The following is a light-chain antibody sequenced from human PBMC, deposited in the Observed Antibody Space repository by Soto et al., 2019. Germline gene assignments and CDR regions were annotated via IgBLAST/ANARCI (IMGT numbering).Light chain of an antibody. V-gene: IGKV3-11*01. CDR1: QSVSSY. J-gene: IGKJ5*01. CDR2: ESS. CDR3: QQRRDWPIT. Sequence: EIVLTQSPATLSLSPGERTTLSCRASQSVSSYLAWYQQKPGQAPRLLIYESSNSATGIPARFSGSGSATDFTLTISSLEPEDFAVYYCQQRRDWPITFGQGTRLEIK.